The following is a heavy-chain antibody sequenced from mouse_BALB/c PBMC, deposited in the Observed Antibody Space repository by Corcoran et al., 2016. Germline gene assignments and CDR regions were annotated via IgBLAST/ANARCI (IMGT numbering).Heavy chain of an antibody. CDR2: INTYTGEP. CDR3: AREPYAMDY. J-gene: IGHJ4*01. Sequence: QNQLVQSGPELKKPGGAVKISCKASGYTFTNYGMNWVKQAPGKGVKWMGWINTYTGEPTYADDFKGRFAFSLKTSASTAYLQINNLKNEDTATYFCAREPYAMDYWGQGTSVTVS. V-gene: IGHV9-3-1*01. CDR1: GYTFTNYG.